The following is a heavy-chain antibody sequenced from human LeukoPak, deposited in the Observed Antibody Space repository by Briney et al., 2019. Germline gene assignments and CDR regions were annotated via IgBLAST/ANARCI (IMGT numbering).Heavy chain of an antibody. CDR2: ISASGGST. CDR1: GFTFTTYA. J-gene: IGHJ6*02. CDR3: AKEGYYYYGMDV. Sequence: GGSLRLSCAASGFTFTTYAMSWVRQAPGKGLGWVSAISASGGSTYYADSVKGRFTISRDNSKNTLYLQMNSLRAEDTAVYYCAKEGYYYYGMDVWGQGTTVTVSS. V-gene: IGHV3-23*01.